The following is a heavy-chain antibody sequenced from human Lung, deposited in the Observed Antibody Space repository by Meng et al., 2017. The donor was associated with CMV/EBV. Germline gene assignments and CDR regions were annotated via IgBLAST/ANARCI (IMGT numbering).Heavy chain of an antibody. V-gene: IGHV3-23*01. CDR3: AREEAMVGYYTNWFDS. D-gene: IGHD5-18*01. CDR1: GFPFRSYA. CDR2: IRGSVGNT. J-gene: IGHJ5*01. Sequence: ESXKISXAASGFPFRSYAMSWVRQAPGKGLEWVSSIRGSVGNTYYAASVKGRFTISRDNSGDTLYMQMSSLRAEDTAVYYCAREEAMVGYYTNWFDSWGQGXLVTVSS.